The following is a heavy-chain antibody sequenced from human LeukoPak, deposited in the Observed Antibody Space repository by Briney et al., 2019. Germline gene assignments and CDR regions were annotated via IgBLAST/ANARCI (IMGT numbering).Heavy chain of an antibody. CDR2: IRSSSET. CDR3: ARDAGNSGYGCDL. V-gene: IGHV3-48*01. D-gene: IGHD5-12*01. CDR1: GFIFSQYS. J-gene: IGHJ5*02. Sequence: GGSLRLSCAAFGFIFSQYSMNWVRQAPGKGLEWVSHIRSSSETFYADSVKGRFTISRDNARNSLYLQMNNLRGEDTAIYYCARDAGNSGYGCDLWGQGTLVTVSS.